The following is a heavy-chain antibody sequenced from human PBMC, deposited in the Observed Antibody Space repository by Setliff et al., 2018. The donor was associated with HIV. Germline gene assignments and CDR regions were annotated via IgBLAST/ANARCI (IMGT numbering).Heavy chain of an antibody. Sequence: SETLSLTCTVSDGSISSTNHYWGWIRQSPGRRLEWIGTVHYSGSTYYNPSLKSRLTISVDTSTNHFSLKLSSVAAADTAVYYCARLVGYYRSDNANYYYMDVWGKGTTVTVSS. V-gene: IGHV4-39*02. CDR1: DGSISSTNHY. D-gene: IGHD3-16*02. J-gene: IGHJ6*03. CDR3: ARLVGYYRSDNANYYYMDV. CDR2: VHYSGST.